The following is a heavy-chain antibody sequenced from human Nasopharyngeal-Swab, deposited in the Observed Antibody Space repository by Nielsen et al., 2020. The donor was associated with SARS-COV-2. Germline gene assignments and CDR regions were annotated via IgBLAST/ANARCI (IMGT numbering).Heavy chain of an antibody. CDR2: ISGGSDST. CDR1: GFTFSNFA. CDR3: AKDRDSGDESEEYYHYYGMDV. V-gene: IGHV3-23*01. Sequence: GESLKISCAASGFTFSNFAMSWVRQAPGKGLEWVSVISGGSDSTYYTDSVRGRFTISRDNSKNTLNLQMNNLRAEDTAIYYCAKDRDSGDESEEYYHYYGMDVWGQGAPVTVSS. J-gene: IGHJ6*02. D-gene: IGHD6-25*01.